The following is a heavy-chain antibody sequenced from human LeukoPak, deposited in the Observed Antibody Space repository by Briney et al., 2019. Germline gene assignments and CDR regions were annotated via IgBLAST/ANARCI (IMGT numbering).Heavy chain of an antibody. D-gene: IGHD3-3*01. CDR1: GFTFSSYW. CDR3: ARDGGDSGMDV. J-gene: IGHJ6*04. Sequence: SGGSLRLSCAAAGFTFSSYWMSWVRQAPGKGPEWVANIKQDGSEKYYVDSVKGRFTISRDNAKNSLYLQMNSLRAEDTAMYYCARDGGDSGMDVWGKGTTVTVSS. V-gene: IGHV3-7*01. CDR2: IKQDGSEK.